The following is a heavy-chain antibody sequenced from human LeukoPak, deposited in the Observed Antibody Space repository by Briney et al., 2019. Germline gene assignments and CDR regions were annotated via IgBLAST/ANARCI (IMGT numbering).Heavy chain of an antibody. CDR1: GYSISSGYY. V-gene: IGHV4-38-2*01. J-gene: IGHJ4*02. D-gene: IGHD3-10*01. Sequence: PSETLSLTCAVSGYSISSGYYWGGIRQPPGKGREWIATIYHSGITYYKTSLKSRVTISVDTSKNQFSLKLTSVTAADTAVYYCARVDLLRGVIVRGFDYWGQGTLVTVSS. CDR3: ARVDLLRGVIVRGFDY. CDR2: IYHSGIT.